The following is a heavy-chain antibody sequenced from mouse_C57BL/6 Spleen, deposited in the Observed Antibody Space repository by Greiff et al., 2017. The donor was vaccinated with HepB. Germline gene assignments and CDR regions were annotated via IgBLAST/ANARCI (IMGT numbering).Heavy chain of an antibody. Sequence: QVQLKESGAELMKPGASVKLSCKATGYTFTGYWIEWVKQRPGHGLEWIGEISPGSGSTNYNEKFKGKATFTAETASNTAYMQLSSLTTADSAIYYCAGCSYSNYVGFAYWGQGTLVTVSA. D-gene: IGHD2-5*01. J-gene: IGHJ3*01. CDR3: AGCSYSNYVGFAY. CDR1: GYTFTGYW. V-gene: IGHV1-9*01. CDR2: ISPGSGST.